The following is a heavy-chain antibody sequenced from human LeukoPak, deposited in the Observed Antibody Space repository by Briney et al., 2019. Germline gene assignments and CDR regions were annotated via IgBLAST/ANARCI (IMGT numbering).Heavy chain of an antibody. Sequence: PGGSLRLSYAASGFTFSSYSMNWVRQAPGKGLEWISYISSSGSTINYADSVKGRFTISRDSAKNSLYLQMNSLRDEDTAVYYCARDRDSGDYTAAPGDYWGQGTLVTVSS. J-gene: IGHJ4*02. V-gene: IGHV3-48*02. CDR1: GFTFSSYS. CDR3: ARDRDSGDYTAAPGDY. CDR2: ISSSGSTI. D-gene: IGHD4-17*01.